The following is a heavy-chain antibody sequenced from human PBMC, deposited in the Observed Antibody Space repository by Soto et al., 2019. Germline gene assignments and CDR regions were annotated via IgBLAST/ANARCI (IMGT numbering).Heavy chain of an antibody. V-gene: IGHV3-30*18. CDR2: ISYDGSNK. CDR3: AKDLLVVGATPAYY. CDR1: GFTFSSYG. J-gene: IGHJ4*02. D-gene: IGHD1-26*01. Sequence: QVQLVESGGGVVQPGRSLRLSCADSGFTFSSYGMHWVRQAPGKGLEWVAVISYDGSNKYYADSVKGRFTISRDNSKNTLYLQMNSLRAEDTAVYYCAKDLLVVGATPAYYWGQGTLVTVSS.